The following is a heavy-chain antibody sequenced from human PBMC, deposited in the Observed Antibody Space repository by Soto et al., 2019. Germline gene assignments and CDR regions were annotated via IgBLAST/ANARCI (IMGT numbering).Heavy chain of an antibody. Sequence: GESLKISCAASGFTFSSYAMSWVRQAPGKGLEWVSAISGSGGSTYYADSVKGRFTISRDNSKNTLYLQMNSLRAEDTAVYYCATYFKGGSWYLYWFDYWGQGTLVTVSS. V-gene: IGHV3-23*01. CDR3: ATYFKGGSWYLYWFDY. CDR2: ISGSGGST. CDR1: GFTFSSYA. J-gene: IGHJ4*02. D-gene: IGHD6-13*01.